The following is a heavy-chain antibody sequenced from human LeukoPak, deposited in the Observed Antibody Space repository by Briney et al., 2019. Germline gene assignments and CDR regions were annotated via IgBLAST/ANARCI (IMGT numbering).Heavy chain of an antibody. J-gene: IGHJ6*04. V-gene: IGHV4-39*07. D-gene: IGHD5-12*01. CDR1: GGSISSSSYY. CDR2: IYYSGST. Sequence: SETLSLTCTVSGGSISSSSYYWGWIRQPPGKGLEWIGSIYYSGSTYYNPSLKSRVTISVDTSKNQSSLKLSSVTAADTAVYYCASEVNGYDLGSRMDVWGKGTTVTVSS. CDR3: ASEVNGYDLGSRMDV.